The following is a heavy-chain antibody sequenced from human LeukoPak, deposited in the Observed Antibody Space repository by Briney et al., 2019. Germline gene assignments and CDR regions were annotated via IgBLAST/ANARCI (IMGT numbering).Heavy chain of an antibody. CDR1: GFTFSSYS. CDR3: ASLLIAVAGDSAGGVQH. Sequence: PGGSLRLSCAASGFTFSSYSMNWVRQAPGKGLEWVSSISSSSSYIYYADSVKGRFTISRDNAKNSLYLQMNSLRAEDTAVYYCASLLIAVAGDSAGGVQHWGQGTLVTVSS. J-gene: IGHJ1*01. CDR2: ISSSSSYI. V-gene: IGHV3-21*01. D-gene: IGHD6-19*01.